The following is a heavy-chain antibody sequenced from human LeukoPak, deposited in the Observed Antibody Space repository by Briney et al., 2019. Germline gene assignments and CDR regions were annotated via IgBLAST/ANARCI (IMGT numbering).Heavy chain of an antibody. Sequence: GGSLRLSCAASGFTFGSYAMSWVRQAPGKGLEWVSAISGSGGSTYYADSEKGRFTISRDNSKNTLYLQMNSLRAEDTAVYYCAKSARPVVPAAKYYFDYWGQGTLVTVSS. J-gene: IGHJ4*02. V-gene: IGHV3-23*01. CDR1: GFTFGSYA. CDR2: ISGSGGST. CDR3: AKSARPVVPAAKYYFDY. D-gene: IGHD2-2*01.